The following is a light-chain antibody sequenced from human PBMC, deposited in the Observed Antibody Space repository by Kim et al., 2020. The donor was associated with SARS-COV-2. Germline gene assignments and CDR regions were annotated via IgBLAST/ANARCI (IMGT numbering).Light chain of an antibody. V-gene: IGKV1-8*01. CDR1: QGISSY. CDR2: AAS. Sequence: AIRITQSPSSPSASTGDRVTITCRASQGISSYLAWYQQKPGKAPKLLIYAASTLQSGVPSRFSGSGSGTDFTLTISCLQSEDFATYYCQQGGTFGQGTKVDIK. CDR3: QQGGT. J-gene: IGKJ1*01.